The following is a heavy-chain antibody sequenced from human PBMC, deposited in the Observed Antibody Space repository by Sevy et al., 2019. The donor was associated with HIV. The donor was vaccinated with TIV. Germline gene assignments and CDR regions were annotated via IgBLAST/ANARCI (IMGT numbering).Heavy chain of an antibody. CDR2: IKGDGSEK. V-gene: IGHV3-7*03. D-gene: IGHD2-2*01. CDR3: ARDCSSASCLWGMDV. J-gene: IGHJ6*02. Sequence: GGSLRLSCAGSGFTFSNYWMSWVRQAPGKGLEWVANIKGDGSEKYYVACVKGRFTISRDNAKTSRYLQMNSLRVEDTAVYYCARDCSSASCLWGMDVWGQGTMVTVSS. CDR1: GFTFSNYW.